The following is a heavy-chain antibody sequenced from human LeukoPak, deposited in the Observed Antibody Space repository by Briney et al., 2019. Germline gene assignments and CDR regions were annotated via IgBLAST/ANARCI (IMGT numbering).Heavy chain of an antibody. CDR1: GFTVSSNY. CDR2: IFDAGRT. Sequence: PGGSLRLSCAASGFTVSSNYMSWVRQAAGKGWEWVSTIFDAGRTTYADSAKGRYTISRDNYKNTLLLQMNSLRADDTAVYYCAGATKWLAHDFWGQGTLVTVSS. CDR3: AGATKWLAHDF. J-gene: IGHJ4*02. D-gene: IGHD6-19*01. V-gene: IGHV3-53*01.